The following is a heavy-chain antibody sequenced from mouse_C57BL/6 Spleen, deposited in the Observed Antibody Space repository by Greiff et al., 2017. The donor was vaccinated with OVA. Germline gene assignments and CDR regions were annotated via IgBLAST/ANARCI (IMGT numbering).Heavy chain of an antibody. D-gene: IGHD1-1*01. J-gene: IGHJ1*03. Sequence: EVQLVASGGGLVQPGGSMKLSCVASGFTFSNYWMNWVRQSPEKGLEWVAQIRLKSDNYATHYAESVKGRFTISRDDSKSSVYLQMNNLRAEDTGIYYCTGITTVVAPYWYFDVWGTGTSVTVSS. V-gene: IGHV6-3*01. CDR1: GFTFSNYW. CDR2: IRLKSDNYAT. CDR3: TGITTVVAPYWYFDV.